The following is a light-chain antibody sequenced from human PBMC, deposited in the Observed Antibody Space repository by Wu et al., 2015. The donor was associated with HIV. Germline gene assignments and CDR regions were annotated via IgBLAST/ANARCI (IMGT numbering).Light chain of an antibody. CDR1: ENIKTF. V-gene: IGKV1-39*01. CDR2: GAS. Sequence: DTLMTQSPSSLSASVGDRVIITCRASENIKTFLNWYQQRPGKPPKLLVYGASSLPSGVSPRFSGAGSGTDFSLTINNLQAEDFATYYCQQSSTSPRTFGQGTKV. CDR3: QQSSTSPRT. J-gene: IGKJ1*01.